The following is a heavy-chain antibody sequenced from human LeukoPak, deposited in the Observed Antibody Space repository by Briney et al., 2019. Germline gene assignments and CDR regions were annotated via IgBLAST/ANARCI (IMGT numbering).Heavy chain of an antibody. D-gene: IGHD6-19*01. CDR3: AKTRIAVAGPYYFDY. CDR2: ISGSGGST. CDR1: GFTFSSYA. Sequence: GGSLRLSCAASGFTFSSYAMSWVRQAPGKGLEWVSAISGSGGSTYYADSVKGRFTISRDNSKNTLYLQMTSLRAEDTAVYYCAKTRIAVAGPYYFDYWGQGTLVTVSS. V-gene: IGHV3-23*01. J-gene: IGHJ4*02.